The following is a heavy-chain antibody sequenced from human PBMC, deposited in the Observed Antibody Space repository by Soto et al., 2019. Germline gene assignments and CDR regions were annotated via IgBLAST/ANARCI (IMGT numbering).Heavy chain of an antibody. D-gene: IGHD6-13*01. CDR2: IYSSGTT. J-gene: IGHJ6*02. CDR3: ARKSDSSSWYGQDYYGMDV. Sequence: SETLSLTCTVSGDSINSSPYYWGWIRQPPGKGLEWIGNIYSSGTTYYNSSLETRVAISLDTSRNQFSLKLNSVTAADTAVYYCARKSDSSSWYGQDYYGMDVWGQGTTVTVSS. V-gene: IGHV4-39*01. CDR1: GDSINSSPYY.